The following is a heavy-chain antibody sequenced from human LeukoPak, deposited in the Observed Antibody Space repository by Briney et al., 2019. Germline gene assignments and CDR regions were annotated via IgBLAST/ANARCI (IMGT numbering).Heavy chain of an antibody. CDR2: IYPGDSDT. Sequence: GESLKISCKGSGYSLTSYWIGWVRLMPGKGLEWMGIIYPGDSDTRYSPSFQGQVTISADKSISTAYLQWSSLKASDTAMYYCARCHNWNGVGWFDPWGQGTLVTVSS. D-gene: IGHD1-1*01. CDR1: GYSLTSYW. V-gene: IGHV5-51*01. J-gene: IGHJ5*02. CDR3: ARCHNWNGVGWFDP.